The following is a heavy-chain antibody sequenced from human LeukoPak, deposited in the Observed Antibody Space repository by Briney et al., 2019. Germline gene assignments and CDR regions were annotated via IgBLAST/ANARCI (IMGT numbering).Heavy chain of an antibody. Sequence: GGSLRLSCAASGFTFSTYAMHWVRQAPGKGLEWVAVISYDGSNKYYADSVKGRFTISRDNSKNTVYLQMNSLRAEDTAVYYCARDLPDYWGQGTLVTVSS. CDR2: ISYDGSNK. J-gene: IGHJ4*02. CDR1: GFTFSTYA. CDR3: ARDLPDY. V-gene: IGHV3-30*03.